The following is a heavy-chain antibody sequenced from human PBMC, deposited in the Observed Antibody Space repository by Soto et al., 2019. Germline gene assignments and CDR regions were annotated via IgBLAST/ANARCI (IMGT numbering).Heavy chain of an antibody. CDR2: ISYSGSP. CDR1: DDSISSYY. J-gene: IGHJ1*01. CDR3: ARAWDF. Sequence: SETLSLTCSVSDDSISSYYWSWIRQPPGKGLEWIGHISYSGSPYYHPSLRSRLSISVDTSKNQFSLKVKSVTAADTAVYYCARAWDFWGQGTLVTVSS. V-gene: IGHV4-59*08. D-gene: IGHD1-26*01.